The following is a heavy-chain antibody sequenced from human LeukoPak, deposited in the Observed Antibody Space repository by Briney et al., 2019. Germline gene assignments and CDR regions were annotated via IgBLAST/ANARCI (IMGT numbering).Heavy chain of an antibody. D-gene: IGHD3-10*01. Sequence: GGSLRLSCAASGFTVSSNYMSWVRQAPGMGLEWVSVIYSGGSTYYADSVKGRFTISRDNSKNTLYLQMNSLRAEDTAVYYCARVQRDYGSGMGPFDYWGQGTLVTVSS. CDR2: IYSGGST. CDR1: GFTVSSNY. V-gene: IGHV3-53*01. J-gene: IGHJ4*02. CDR3: ARVQRDYGSGMGPFDY.